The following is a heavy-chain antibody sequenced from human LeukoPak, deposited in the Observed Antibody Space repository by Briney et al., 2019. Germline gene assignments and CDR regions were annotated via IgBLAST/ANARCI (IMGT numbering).Heavy chain of an antibody. CDR1: GFTFTKIW. CDR2: VKDDGIST. D-gene: IGHD2-2*01. CDR3: STRPYAAFEM. V-gene: IGHV3-74*01. Sequence: PGGTHSLSCAASGFTFTKIWMHWDRQAPGRGLVWVSRVKDDGISTLYADSVKGRFTIYTDNAKNTLYPQINSRRTDDTAFYYCSTRPYAAFEMWGQGTMVTVSS. J-gene: IGHJ3*02.